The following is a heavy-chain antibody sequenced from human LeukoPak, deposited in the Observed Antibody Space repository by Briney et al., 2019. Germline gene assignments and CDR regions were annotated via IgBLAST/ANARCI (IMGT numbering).Heavy chain of an antibody. J-gene: IGHJ5*02. CDR1: GDSISSYY. D-gene: IGHD6-13*01. Sequence: SETLSLTCTVSGDSISSYYWNWIRQPPGKGLEWIGYIYYTGRTNYTPSLKSRITLSLDTSRNQFSLKLNSVTAADTAVYYCARDSAAGANWFDPWGQGTLVTVSS. V-gene: IGHV4-59*01. CDR2: IYYTGRT. CDR3: ARDSAAGANWFDP.